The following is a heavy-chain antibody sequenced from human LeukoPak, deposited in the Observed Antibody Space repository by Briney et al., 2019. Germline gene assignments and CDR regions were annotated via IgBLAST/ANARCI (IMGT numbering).Heavy chain of an antibody. Sequence: GGSLTLSCAASGFTFSDYWMHWVRQAPGKGLVWVSRISSDGSRVTYADSVKGRFTISRDNAKNTLYLQMNSLRAEDTAVYYCAGLPAYYYDTSGFYFDYWGQGTLVTVSS. CDR1: GFTFSDYW. V-gene: IGHV3-74*01. D-gene: IGHD3-22*01. CDR3: AGLPAYYYDTSGFYFDY. CDR2: ISSDGSRV. J-gene: IGHJ4*02.